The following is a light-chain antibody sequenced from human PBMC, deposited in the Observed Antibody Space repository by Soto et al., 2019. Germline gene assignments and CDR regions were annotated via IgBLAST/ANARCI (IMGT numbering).Light chain of an antibody. J-gene: IGKJ5*01. CDR3: LQHNNYPPIA. V-gene: IGKV1-17*01. CDR1: QGIRND. CDR2: AAS. Sequence: DIQMTQSPSSLSASVGDRVTITCRASQGIRNDLAWYQQKPGKAPKRLIYAASSLQSGVPSRFSGSGSGTEFPLTISSLQPEDFATYYCLQHNNYPPIAFGQGTRLEIE.